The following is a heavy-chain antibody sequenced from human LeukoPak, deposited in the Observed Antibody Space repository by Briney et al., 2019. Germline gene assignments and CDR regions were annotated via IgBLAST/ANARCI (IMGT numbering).Heavy chain of an antibody. CDR3: ADDFGD. D-gene: IGHD4-17*01. CDR2: IYPSGTT. V-gene: IGHV4-4*07. CDR1: GGSVSSYY. J-gene: IGHJ4*02. Sequence: SETLSLTCTVSGGSVSSYYWSWIRQPAGKGLEWIGRIYPSGTTHYNPSLKSRVTMSVDTSKNQFSLKLTSVTAADTAVYYCADDFGDWGQGTLVTVSS.